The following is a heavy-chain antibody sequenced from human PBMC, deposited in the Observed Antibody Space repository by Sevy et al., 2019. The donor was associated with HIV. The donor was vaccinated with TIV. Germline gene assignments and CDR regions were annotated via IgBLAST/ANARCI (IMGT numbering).Heavy chain of an antibody. D-gene: IGHD6-19*01. CDR3: ARDRIAVAGSGFYYYYYGMDV. J-gene: IGHJ6*02. Sequence: SQTLSLTCAISGDSVSSNSAAWNWIRQSPSRGLEWLGRTYYWSKWYNDYAVSVKSRITINPDTSKNQFSLQLNSVTPEDTAVYYCARDRIAVAGSGFYYYYYGMDVWGQGTTVTVSS. CDR2: TYYWSKWYN. V-gene: IGHV6-1*01. CDR1: GDSVSSNSAA.